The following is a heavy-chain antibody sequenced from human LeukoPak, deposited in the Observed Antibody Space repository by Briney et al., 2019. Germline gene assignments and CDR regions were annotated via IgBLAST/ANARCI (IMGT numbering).Heavy chain of an antibody. J-gene: IGHJ6*03. V-gene: IGHV1-18*01. CDR1: GYTFTSYG. Sequence: ASVKVSCKASGYTFTSYGISWVRQAPGQGFEWMGWISAYNGNTNYAQKLQGRVTMTTDTSTSTAYMELRSLRSDDTAVYFCVRDGHRLYDYYYYYMDVWGKGTTVTVSS. CDR2: ISAYNGNT. CDR3: VRDGHRLYDYYYYYMDV. D-gene: IGHD4/OR15-4a*01.